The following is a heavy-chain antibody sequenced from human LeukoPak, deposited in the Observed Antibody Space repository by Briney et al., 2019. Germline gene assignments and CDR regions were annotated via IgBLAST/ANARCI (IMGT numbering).Heavy chain of an antibody. CDR2: ISAYNGNT. D-gene: IGHD6-19*01. CDR1: GYTFTSYG. CDR3: ARDRGQWLDRQFGFDP. J-gene: IGHJ5*02. V-gene: IGHV1-18*01. Sequence: GASVKVSCKASGYTFTSYGISWVRQAPGQGLEWMGWISAYNGNTNYAQKLQGRVTMTTDTSTSTAYMELRSLRSDDTAVYYCARDRGQWLDRQFGFDPWGQGTLVTVSS.